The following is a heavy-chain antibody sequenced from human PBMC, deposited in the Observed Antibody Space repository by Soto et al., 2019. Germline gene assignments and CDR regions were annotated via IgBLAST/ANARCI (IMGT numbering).Heavy chain of an antibody. V-gene: IGHV4-59*01. CDR2: IHYSGRT. J-gene: IGHJ4*02. CDR1: GGPISSYH. Sequence: QVQLQESGPGLMKPSETLSLTCTVSGGPISSYHWSWIRQTPGKRLEWIGYIHYSGRTNYNPSLRSRVTISLDTSRNQFSLRLSSVTAADTAVYYCTGDTNNRVWYKYWGQGALVTVSS. D-gene: IGHD6-19*01. CDR3: TGDTNNRVWYKY.